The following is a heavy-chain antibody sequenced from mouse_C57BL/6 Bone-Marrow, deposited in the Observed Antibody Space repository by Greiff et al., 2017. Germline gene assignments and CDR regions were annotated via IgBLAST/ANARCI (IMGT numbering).Heavy chain of an antibody. J-gene: IGHJ1*03. CDR1: EYEFPSHD. CDR2: ITSDGGST. Sequence: EVKLVESGGGLVQPGESLKLSCESNEYEFPSHDMSWVRKTPEKRLELFAAITSDGGSTYYPDTMERRFIISRDNTKKTLYLQMSSLRSEDTALYYCARRPSYHWYFDVWGTGTTVTVSS. CDR3: ARRPSYHWYFDV. V-gene: IGHV5-2*03. D-gene: IGHD2-10*01.